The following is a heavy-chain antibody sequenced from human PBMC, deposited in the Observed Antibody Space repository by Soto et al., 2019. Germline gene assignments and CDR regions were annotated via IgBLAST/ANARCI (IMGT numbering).Heavy chain of an antibody. CDR3: ARGSVDTVDSSGFYEY. D-gene: IGHD3-22*01. V-gene: IGHV4-34*01. J-gene: IGHJ4*02. Sequence: SDTLSLTCSLYVLSFIGHYCSLILQPPVKGLEWTGEINHSGGTSYNPSLKSRVTISVDTSKSQFSLKLTSVTAADRAVYYCARGSVDTVDSSGFYEYWGKGNTVNVSS. CDR2: INHSGGT. CDR1: VLSFIGHY.